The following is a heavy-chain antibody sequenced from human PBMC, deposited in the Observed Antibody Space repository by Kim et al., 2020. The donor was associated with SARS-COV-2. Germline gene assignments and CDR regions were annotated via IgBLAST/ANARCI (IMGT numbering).Heavy chain of an antibody. CDR3: ARCRDTAMTWPFDY. D-gene: IGHD5-18*01. CDR1: GGSFSGYY. J-gene: IGHJ4*02. CDR2: INHSGST. Sequence: SETLSLTCAVYGGSFSGYYWSWIRQPPGKGLEWIGEINHSGSTNYNPSLKSRVTISVDTSKNQFSLKLSSVTAADTAVYYCARCRDTAMTWPFDYWGQGTLVTVSS. V-gene: IGHV4-34*01.